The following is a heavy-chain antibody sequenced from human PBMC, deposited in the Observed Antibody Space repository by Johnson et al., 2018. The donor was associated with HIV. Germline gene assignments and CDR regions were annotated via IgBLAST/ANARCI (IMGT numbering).Heavy chain of an antibody. CDR2: LSYAGTNK. CDR1: GFTFSSYA. CDR3: ATRQQLVPGAFDI. V-gene: IGHV3-30-3*01. D-gene: IGHD6-13*01. J-gene: IGHJ3*02. Sequence: QVQLVESGGGVVQPGRSLRLSCAASGFTFSSYAMHWVRQAPGTGLEWVAILSYAGTNKYYADSVKGRLTISRDNSKNTLYRQMNSLRAEDTAGDYCATRQQLVPGAFDIWGQGTMVTVSS.